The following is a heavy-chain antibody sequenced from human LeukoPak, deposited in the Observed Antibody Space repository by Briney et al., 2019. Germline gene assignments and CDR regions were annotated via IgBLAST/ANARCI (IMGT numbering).Heavy chain of an antibody. D-gene: IGHD2-2*01. CDR1: GYTFTSYD. V-gene: IGHV1-8*01. CDR3: ARATRGIVVVPAATNKYYFDY. Sequence: ASVTVSCKASGYTFTSYDINWVRQAPGQGLEWMGWMNPNSGNTVYAQKFQGRVTMTRNTSISTAYMELSSLRSEDTAVYYCARATRGIVVVPAATNKYYFDYWGQGTLVTVSS. J-gene: IGHJ4*02. CDR2: MNPNSGNT.